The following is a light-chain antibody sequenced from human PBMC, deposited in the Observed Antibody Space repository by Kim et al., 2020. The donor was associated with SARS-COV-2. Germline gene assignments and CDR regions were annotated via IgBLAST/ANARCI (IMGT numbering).Light chain of an antibody. CDR1: QSVSSN. Sequence: PGERATLSCRASQSVSSNLAWYQQKPGQAPRLLIYGASTRATGIPARFSGSGSGTEFTLTISSLQSEDFAVYYCQEYNNWPPHMYTFGQGTKLEI. V-gene: IGKV3-15*01. CDR3: QEYNNWPPHMYT. CDR2: GAS. J-gene: IGKJ2*01.